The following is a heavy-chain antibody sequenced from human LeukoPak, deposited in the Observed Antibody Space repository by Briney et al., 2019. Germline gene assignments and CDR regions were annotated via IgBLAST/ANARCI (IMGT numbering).Heavy chain of an antibody. Sequence: GRSLRLSCAASGFTFSTYAVSWVRQAPGTGLEWVSDISGSGSMTYYADSVKGRFTISRDNSKDTVYLQMNRLRLDDTAVYDSAKSNSEQLVSCYGLDVWGQGTTVTVSS. CDR2: ISGSGSMT. D-gene: IGHD6-13*01. V-gene: IGHV3-23*01. J-gene: IGHJ6*02. CDR3: AKSNSEQLVSCYGLDV. CDR1: GFTFSTYA.